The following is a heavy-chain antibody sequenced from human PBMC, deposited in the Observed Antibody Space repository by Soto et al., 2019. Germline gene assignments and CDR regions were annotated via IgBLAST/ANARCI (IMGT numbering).Heavy chain of an antibody. D-gene: IGHD3-10*02. CDR1: GFTFSSYS. CDR3: ARPVRGVYYYGMDV. Sequence: PGGSLRLSCAASGFTFSSYSMNWVRQAPGKGLEWVSYISSSSSTIYYADSVKGRFTISRDNAKNSLYLQMNSLRDEDTAVYYCARPVRGVYYYGMDVWGQGTTVTVSS. CDR2: ISSSSSTI. V-gene: IGHV3-48*02. J-gene: IGHJ6*02.